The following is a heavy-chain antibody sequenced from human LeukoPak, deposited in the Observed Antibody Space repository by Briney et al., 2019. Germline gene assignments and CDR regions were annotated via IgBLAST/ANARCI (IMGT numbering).Heavy chain of an antibody. CDR1: GGSFSGYY. D-gene: IGHD3/OR15-3a*01. Sequence: ETLSLTCAVYGGSFSGYYWSWIRQPPGKGLEWIGEINHSGSTNYNPSLKSRVTISVDTSKNQFSLRLTSVTAADTAVYYCARQTGSGLFILPGGQGTLVTVSS. CDR3: ARQTGSGLFILP. V-gene: IGHV4-34*01. CDR2: INHSGST. J-gene: IGHJ4*02.